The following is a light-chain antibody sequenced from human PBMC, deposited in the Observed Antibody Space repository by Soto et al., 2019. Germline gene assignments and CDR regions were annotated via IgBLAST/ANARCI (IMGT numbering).Light chain of an antibody. CDR3: QQYRSWPRT. CDR2: GAS. J-gene: IGKJ1*01. Sequence: EIVMTQSPATLSVSPGERATLSCRASQSVSTNLAWYQQKPGQAPRLLIYGASTRATGIPARFSGNGSGTEFTLTISSLQSEDFAVYYCQQYRSWPRTFGQGTKVEIK. CDR1: QSVSTN. V-gene: IGKV3-15*01.